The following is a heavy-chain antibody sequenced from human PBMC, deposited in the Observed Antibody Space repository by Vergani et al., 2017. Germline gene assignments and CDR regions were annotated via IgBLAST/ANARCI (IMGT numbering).Heavy chain of an antibody. V-gene: IGHV2-70*01. CDR2: IDWDDDK. Sequence: QVTLRESGPALVKPTQTLTLTCTFSGFSLSTSGMCVSWIRQPPGKALEWLALIDWDDDKYYSTSLKTRLTISKDTSKNQVVLTMTNMDPVDTATYYCARIPGNGYSSSWYSHYYYGMDVWGQGTTVTVSS. CDR3: ARIPGNGYSSSWYSHYYYGMDV. CDR1: GFSLSTSGMC. J-gene: IGHJ6*02. D-gene: IGHD6-13*01.